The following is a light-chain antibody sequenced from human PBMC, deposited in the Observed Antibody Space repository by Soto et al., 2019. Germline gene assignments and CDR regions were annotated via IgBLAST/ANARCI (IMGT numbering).Light chain of an antibody. CDR2: DVS. V-gene: IGLV2-14*01. J-gene: IGLJ2*01. CDR1: SSDVGGYNY. Sequence: QSALTQPASVSGSPGQSITISCTGTSSDVGGYNYVSWYQQHPGKAPKLRIYDVSNRPSGVSNRFSGSKSGHTASLTISGLQAEDEADYYCSSYTSSSTRVFGGGAKVTVL. CDR3: SSYTSSSTRV.